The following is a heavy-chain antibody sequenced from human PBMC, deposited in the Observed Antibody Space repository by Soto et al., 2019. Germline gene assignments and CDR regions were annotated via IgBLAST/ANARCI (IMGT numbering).Heavy chain of an antibody. D-gene: IGHD2-15*01. CDR1: GFTFSSYW. V-gene: IGHV3-74*01. CDR3: VRTSLVVAAATREDY. Sequence: EVQLVESGGGLVQPGGSLRLSGAASGFTFSSYWMHWVRQAPGKGLVWVSRINSDGSSTSYADSVKGRFTISRDNAKNTLYLLMNSLRAEDTAVYYCVRTSLVVAAATREDYWGQGTLVTVSS. J-gene: IGHJ4*02. CDR2: INSDGSST.